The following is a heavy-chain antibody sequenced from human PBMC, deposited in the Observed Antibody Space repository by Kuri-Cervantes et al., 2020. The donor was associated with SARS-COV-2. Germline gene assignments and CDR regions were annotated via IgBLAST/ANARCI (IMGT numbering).Heavy chain of an antibody. CDR2: MNPNSGNT. V-gene: IGHV1-8*02. D-gene: IGHD5-18*01. J-gene: IGHJ3*02. Sequence: ASVKVSCKASGYTFTSYDINWVRQATGQGLEWMGWMNPNSGNTGYAQKFQGRVTMTTDTSTSTAYMELRSLRSDDTAVYYCARVDDTAMVIAHGAFDIWGQGTMVTVSS. CDR3: ARVDDTAMVIAHGAFDI. CDR1: GYTFTSYD.